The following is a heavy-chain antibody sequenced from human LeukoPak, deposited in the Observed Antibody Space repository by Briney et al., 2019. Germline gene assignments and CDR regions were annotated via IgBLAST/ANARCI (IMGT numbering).Heavy chain of an antibody. CDR3: ARDSSSSTDDY. CDR1: GFTFSSYS. Sequence: GGSLRLSCAASGFTFSSYSMNWVRQAPGKGLEWVSSSSSSSSYIYYADSVKGRFTIPSDNAKHSLYLQMNSLRAEDTAVYYCARDSSSSTDDYGGQGTLVTVSA. V-gene: IGHV3-21*01. CDR2: SSSSSSYI. D-gene: IGHD6-6*01. J-gene: IGHJ4*02.